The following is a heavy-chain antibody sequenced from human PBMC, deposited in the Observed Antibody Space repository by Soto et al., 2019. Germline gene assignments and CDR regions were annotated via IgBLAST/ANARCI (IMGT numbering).Heavy chain of an antibody. CDR1: GFTFSSYA. J-gene: IGHJ6*02. Sequence: PGGSLRLSCAASGFTFSSYAMSWVRQAPGKGLEWVSAISGSGGSTYYADSVKGRFTISRDNSKNTLYLQMNSLRAEDTAVYCCAVDGPEDPTRSPFFIAGGLVDVWGQGTTVTVSS. D-gene: IGHD2-15*01. CDR2: ISGSGGST. CDR3: AVDGPEDPTRSPFFIAGGLVDV. V-gene: IGHV3-23*01.